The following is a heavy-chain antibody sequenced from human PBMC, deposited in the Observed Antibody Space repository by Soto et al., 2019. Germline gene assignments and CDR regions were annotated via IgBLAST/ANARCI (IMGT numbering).Heavy chain of an antibody. V-gene: IGHV1-46*01. CDR2: INPSIGST. CDR3: ARPRDTRGWYDY. D-gene: IGHD6-19*01. CDR1: GGSISSYY. Sequence: CTVSGGSISSYYWSWIRQPPGKGLEWMGIINPSIGSTTYAQNFQGRVTMTRDTSTSTVYMELSSLKSEDTAVYYCARPRDTRGWYDYWGQGTLVTGSS. J-gene: IGHJ4*02.